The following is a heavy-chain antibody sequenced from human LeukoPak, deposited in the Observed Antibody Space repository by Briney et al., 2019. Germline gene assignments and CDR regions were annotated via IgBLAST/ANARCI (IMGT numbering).Heavy chain of an antibody. Sequence: GGPLRLSCAASGFTFSDNYMSWIRQAPGRGLEWVSYISGSTTDTNYADSVRGRFTVSRDNAKNALYLQMDSLTVEDTAIYYCIKNTRTPTYWGQGVLVTVSS. V-gene: IGHV3-11*06. CDR1: GFTFSDNY. CDR3: IKNTRTPTY. D-gene: IGHD1-14*01. CDR2: ISGSTTDT. J-gene: IGHJ4*02.